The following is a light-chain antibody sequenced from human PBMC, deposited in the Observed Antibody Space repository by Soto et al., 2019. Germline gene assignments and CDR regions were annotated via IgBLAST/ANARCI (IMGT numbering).Light chain of an antibody. Sequence: EIVMTQSPATLSVSPGERATLSCRASQSVSSNLAWYQQKPGQAPRLLMYGASTRSTGIPDRFSGSGSGTEYTLTISSLQSEDFEVYYYQQHNNWPPWTFGQGTKVEIK. CDR2: GAS. V-gene: IGKV3-15*01. CDR3: QQHNNWPPWT. J-gene: IGKJ1*01. CDR1: QSVSSN.